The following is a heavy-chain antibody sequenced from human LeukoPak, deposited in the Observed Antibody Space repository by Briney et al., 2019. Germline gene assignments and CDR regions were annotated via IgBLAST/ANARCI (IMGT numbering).Heavy chain of an antibody. V-gene: IGHV3-74*01. CDR1: GFIFNAFW. CDR3: GTAQY. J-gene: IGHJ4*02. Sequence: GGSLRLSCAASGFIFNAFWLHWLRQVPGKGPVWVSRISSDGSTTYYADSVKGRFTISRDNAKNTLYLQMSTLRVDDTAVYYGGTAQYRGQGTLITVSS. CDR2: ISSDGSTT.